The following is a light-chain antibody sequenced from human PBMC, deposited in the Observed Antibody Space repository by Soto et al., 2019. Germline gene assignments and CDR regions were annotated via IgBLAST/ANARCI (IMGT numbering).Light chain of an antibody. CDR1: SSNIGDNY. Sequence: QSVLTQPPAVSAAPGQKVTISCSGSSSNIGDNYVSWYQQLPGTAPKLIISDNHKRPSGIPDRFFGSKSGTSATLGITGLQTGDEADYYCGTWDSRLTVVLFGAGTKVTVL. CDR3: GTWDSRLTVVL. CDR2: DNH. V-gene: IGLV1-51*01. J-gene: IGLJ2*01.